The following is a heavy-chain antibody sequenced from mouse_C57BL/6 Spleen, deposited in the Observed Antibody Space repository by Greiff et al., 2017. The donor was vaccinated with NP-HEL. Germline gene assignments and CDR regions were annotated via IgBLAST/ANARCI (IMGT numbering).Heavy chain of an antibody. Sequence: VQLQQSGGGLVKPGGSLKLSCAASGFTFSSYAMSWVRQTPEKRLEWVATISDGGSYTYYPDNVKGRFTISRDNAKNNLYLQMSHLKSEDTAMYYCARDNYKNYFDYWGQGTTLTVSS. V-gene: IGHV5-4*01. CDR3: ARDNYKNYFDY. D-gene: IGHD1-3*01. CDR1: GFTFSSYA. CDR2: ISDGGSYT. J-gene: IGHJ2*01.